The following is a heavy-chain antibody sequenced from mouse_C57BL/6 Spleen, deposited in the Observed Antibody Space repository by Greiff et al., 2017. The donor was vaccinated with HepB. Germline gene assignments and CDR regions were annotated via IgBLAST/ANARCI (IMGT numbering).Heavy chain of an antibody. D-gene: IGHD1-1*01. Sequence: QVQLQQSGPGLVQPSQSLSITCTVSGFSLTSYGVHWVRQSPGKGLEWLGVIWSGGSTDYHAAFISRLSISKDNSKSQVFFKMNSLQADDTAICYCARKWITTDWYFDVWGTGTTVTVSS. CDR3: ARKWITTDWYFDV. J-gene: IGHJ1*03. CDR2: IWSGGST. V-gene: IGHV2-2*01. CDR1: GFSLTSYG.